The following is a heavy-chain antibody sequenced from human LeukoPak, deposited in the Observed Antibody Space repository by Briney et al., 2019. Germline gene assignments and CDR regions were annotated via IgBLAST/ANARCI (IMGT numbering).Heavy chain of an antibody. CDR1: GFTFSSYS. D-gene: IGHD6-13*01. V-gene: IGHV4-34*01. CDR2: INHSGST. J-gene: IGHJ4*02. CDR3: ASSIAAAVGY. Sequence: GSLRLSCAASGFTFSSYSMNWIRQPPGKGLEWIGEINHSGSTNYNPSLKSRVTISVDTSKNQFSLKLSSVTAADTAVYYCASSIAAAVGYWGQGTLVTVSS.